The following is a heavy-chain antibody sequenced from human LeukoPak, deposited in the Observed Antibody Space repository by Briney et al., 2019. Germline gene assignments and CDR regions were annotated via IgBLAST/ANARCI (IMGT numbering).Heavy chain of an antibody. V-gene: IGHV3-48*01. CDR2: ISSSSSTI. CDR1: GFTFSSYS. CDR3: ARDAVVVVAAPHNWFDP. D-gene: IGHD2-15*01. J-gene: IGHJ5*02. Sequence: GGSLSLSCAASGFTFSSYSMNWVRQAPGKGLEWVSYISSSSSTIYYADSVKGRFTISRDNAKNSLYLQMNSLRAEDTAVYYCARDAVVVVAAPHNWFDPWGQGTLVTVSS.